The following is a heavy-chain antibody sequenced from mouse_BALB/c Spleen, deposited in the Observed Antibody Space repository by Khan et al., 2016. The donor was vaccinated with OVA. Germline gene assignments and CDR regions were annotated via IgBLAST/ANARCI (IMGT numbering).Heavy chain of an antibody. CDR2: IWSGGNT. CDR3: ARNSYRYDFTY. Sequence: QIQLVQSGPGLVQPSQNLSITCTVSGFSLITYGVHWVRQSPGKGLEWLGVIWSGGNTDYNEAFISRLSISKDNSKSQVFLKMNSLQSDDTAIYYCARNSYRYDFTYWGRGTLVTVSS. D-gene: IGHD2-12*01. V-gene: IGHV2-4-1*01. J-gene: IGHJ3*01. CDR1: GFSLITYG.